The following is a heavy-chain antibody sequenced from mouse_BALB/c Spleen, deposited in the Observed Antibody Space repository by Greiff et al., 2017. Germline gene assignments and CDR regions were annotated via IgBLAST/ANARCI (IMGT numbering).Heavy chain of an antibody. D-gene: IGHD1-1*01. CDR3: ARSSQFIKGFAY. CDR2: ISSGSSTI. V-gene: IGHV5-17*02. J-gene: IGHJ3*01. CDR1: GFTFSSFG. Sequence: EVKLVESGGGLVQPGGSRKLSCAASGFTFSSFGMHWVRQDPEKGLEWVAYISSGSSTIYYADTVKGRFTISRDNPKNTLFPQMTSLRSVDTAMYYCARSSQFIKGFAYWGQGTLVTVSA.